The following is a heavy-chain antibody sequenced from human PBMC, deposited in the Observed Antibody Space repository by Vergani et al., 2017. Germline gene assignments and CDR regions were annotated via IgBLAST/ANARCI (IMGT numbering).Heavy chain of an antibody. V-gene: IGHV1-46*01. CDR3: AREYIQLLATRYFDY. CDR2: INPSGGST. CDR1: GYTFTSYY. Sequence: QVQLVQSGAEVMKPGASVKVSCKASGYTFTSYYMHWVRQAPGQGLEWMGIINPSGGSTSYAQKFQGRVTMTRDTSTSTVYMELSSLRSEDTAVYYCAREYIQLLATRYFDYWGQGTLVTVSS. D-gene: IGHD1-1*01. J-gene: IGHJ4*02.